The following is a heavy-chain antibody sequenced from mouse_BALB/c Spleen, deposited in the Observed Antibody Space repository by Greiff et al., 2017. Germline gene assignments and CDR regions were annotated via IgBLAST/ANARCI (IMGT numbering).Heavy chain of an antibody. D-gene: IGHD1-1*01. V-gene: IGHV1-37*01. Sequence: EVQRVESGPELVKPGASVKISCKASGYSFTGYFMNWVKQSHGKSLEWIGRINPYNGDTFYNQKFKGKATLTVDKSSSTAHMELLSLTSEDSAVYYCGRSLYYYGSSYAMDYWGQGTSVTVSS. J-gene: IGHJ4*01. CDR2: INPYNGDT. CDR3: GRSLYYYGSSYAMDY. CDR1: GYSFTGYF.